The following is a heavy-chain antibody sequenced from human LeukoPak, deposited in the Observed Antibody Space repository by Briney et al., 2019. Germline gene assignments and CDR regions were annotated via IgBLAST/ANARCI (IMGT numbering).Heavy chain of an antibody. V-gene: IGHV3-7*03. Sequence: GGSLRRSCAASRFTFSNYSMNWFRQAPGKGLEWVANINQDGSEKNYVDSVKGRFTISRDNAENSLYLQMNSLRAQDTAVYYCARFTNQLLWNYCLDYWGQGTLVTVSS. CDR2: INQDGSEK. CDR1: RFTFSNYS. CDR3: ARFTNQLLWNYCLDY. J-gene: IGHJ4*02. D-gene: IGHD2-2*01.